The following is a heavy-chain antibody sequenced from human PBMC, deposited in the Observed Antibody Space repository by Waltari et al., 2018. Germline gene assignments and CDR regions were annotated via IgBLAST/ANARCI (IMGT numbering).Heavy chain of an antibody. CDR3: ARQRLSSSRYDAFDI. V-gene: IGHV4-59*01. D-gene: IGHD6-13*01. Sequence: QVQLQESGPGLVKPSETLSLTCTVSGGSISSSYWSWIRQPPGKGLEWIWYIYYSGSTNYNPSLKCRVTISVDTSKNQFSLKLSSVTAADTAVYYCARQRLSSSRYDAFDIWGQGTMVTVSS. J-gene: IGHJ3*02. CDR2: IYYSGST. CDR1: GGSISSSY.